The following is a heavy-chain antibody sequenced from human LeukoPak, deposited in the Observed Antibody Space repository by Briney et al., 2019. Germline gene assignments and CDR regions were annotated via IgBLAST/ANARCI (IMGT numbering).Heavy chain of an antibody. V-gene: IGHV3-53*01. J-gene: IGHJ3*02. CDR1: GFTVSSKY. Sequence: GGSLRLSCAASGFTVSSKYMSWVRQAPGKGLEWVSVIYSGGSTYYADSVKGRFTISRDNSKNTLYLQMNSLRAEDTAVYYCARGSSSPPGAFDIWGQGTMVTVSS. CDR2: IYSGGST. D-gene: IGHD1-26*01. CDR3: ARGSSSPPGAFDI.